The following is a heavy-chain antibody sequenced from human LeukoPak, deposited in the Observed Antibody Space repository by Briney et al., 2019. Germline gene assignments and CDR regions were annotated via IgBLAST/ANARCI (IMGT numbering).Heavy chain of an antibody. D-gene: IGHD3/OR15-3a*01. CDR1: GFTFSSYW. CDR2: ISGSGGST. CDR3: AKPFVWTGYHYFDY. J-gene: IGHJ4*02. Sequence: GGSLRLSCAASGFTFSSYWMTWVRQAPGKGLEWVSAISGSGGSTYYADSVKGRFTISRDNSKNTLYLQMNSLRAEDTAVYYCAKPFVWTGYHYFDYWGQGTLVTVSS. V-gene: IGHV3-23*01.